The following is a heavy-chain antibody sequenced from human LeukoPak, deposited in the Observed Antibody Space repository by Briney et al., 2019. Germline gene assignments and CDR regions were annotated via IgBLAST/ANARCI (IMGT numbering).Heavy chain of an antibody. CDR2: TNHSGST. J-gene: IGHJ4*02. CDR3: ARDSYGYNFDY. CDR1: GGSFSGYY. V-gene: IGHV4-34*01. D-gene: IGHD5-18*01. Sequence: PSETLSLTCAVYGGSFSGYYWSWIRQPPGKGLEWIGETNHSGSTNYNPSLKSRVTISVDTSKNQFSLKLSSVTAADTAVYYCARDSYGYNFDYWGQGTLVTVSS.